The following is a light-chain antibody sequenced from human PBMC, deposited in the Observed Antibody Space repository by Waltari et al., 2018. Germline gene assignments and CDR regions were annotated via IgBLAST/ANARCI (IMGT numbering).Light chain of an antibody. CDR3: GTWDSSLDSYV. J-gene: IGLJ1*01. CDR1: TSNIVNYY. Sequence: QSVFTQPPSVSAAPGPKFTVSCSGTTSNIVNYYVSCYQHPPGTAPQLLIFDNSQRPSGIPERFSGSKSGTSATLGITGLQTGDEADYYCGTWDSSLDSYVFGSGSKVSVL. V-gene: IGLV1-51*01. CDR2: DNS.